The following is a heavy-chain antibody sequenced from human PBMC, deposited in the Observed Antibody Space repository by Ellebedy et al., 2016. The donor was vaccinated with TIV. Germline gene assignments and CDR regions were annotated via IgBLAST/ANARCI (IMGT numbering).Heavy chain of an antibody. J-gene: IGHJ6*02. CDR2: ISYDGSNK. CDR3: ARVRWLRPKTDYYYYYGMDV. D-gene: IGHD5-12*01. Sequence: PGGSLRLSCAASGFTFSSYAMHWVRQAPGKGLEWVAVISYDGSNKSYADSVKGRFTISRDNSKNTLYLQMNSLRAEDTAVYYCARVRWLRPKTDYYYYYGMDVWGQGTTVTVSS. CDR1: GFTFSSYA. V-gene: IGHV3-30-3*01.